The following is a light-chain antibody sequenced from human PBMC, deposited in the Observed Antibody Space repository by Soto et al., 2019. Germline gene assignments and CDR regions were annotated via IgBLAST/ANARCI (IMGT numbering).Light chain of an antibody. V-gene: IGKV3D-20*02. CDR2: DAS. CDR1: QSVTSGY. CDR3: QQYNNWPRT. Sequence: IVLTQSPGTLSLSPLEIATLSFMAGQSVTSGYLAWYQQKRGQAPRLLIYDASNRATGIPARFSGSGSGTDFTLTINSLQSEDFAVYYCQQYNNWPRTFGQGTKVDIK. J-gene: IGKJ1*01.